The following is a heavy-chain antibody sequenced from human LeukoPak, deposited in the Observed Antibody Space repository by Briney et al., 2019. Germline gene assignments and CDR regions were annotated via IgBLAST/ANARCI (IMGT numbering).Heavy chain of an antibody. D-gene: IGHD6-6*01. V-gene: IGHV1-46*01. J-gene: IGHJ6*03. CDR3: ARAAEGGSSSGVGYYYHTDV. Sequence: ASVKVSCKASGYTFTNYYMHWVRQAPGQGLEWMGIIDPSGGSTSYAQRFQGRVTMTRDTSTSTVYMELSSLRSEDTAVYYCARAAEGGSSSGVGYYYHTDVWGQGTTVTVSS. CDR1: GYTFTNYY. CDR2: IDPSGGST.